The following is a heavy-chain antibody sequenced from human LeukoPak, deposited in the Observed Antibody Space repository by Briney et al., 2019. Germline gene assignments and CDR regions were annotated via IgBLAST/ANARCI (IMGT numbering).Heavy chain of an antibody. J-gene: IGHJ4*02. CDR3: TTGTRVVVIIY. V-gene: IGHV3-15*01. D-gene: IGHD3-22*01. CDR2: IKSKTDGGTT. Sequence: GGSLRLSCAASGFTFSNAWMSWVRQAPGKGLEWVGRIKSKTDGGTTDYAAPVIGRFTISRDDSKNTLYLQMNSLKTEDTAVYYCTTGTRVVVIIYWGQGTLVTVSS. CDR1: GFTFSNAW.